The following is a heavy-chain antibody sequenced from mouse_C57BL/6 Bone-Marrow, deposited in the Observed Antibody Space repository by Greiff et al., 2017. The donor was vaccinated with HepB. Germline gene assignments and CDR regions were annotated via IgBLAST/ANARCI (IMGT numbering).Heavy chain of an antibody. Sequence: EVKLMESGPGLVKPSQSLSLTCSVTGYSITSGYYWNWIRQFPGNKLEWMGYISYDGSNNYNPSLKNRISITRDTSQNQFFLKLNSVTTEDTATYYCAITTVVATDYWGQGTSVTVSS. V-gene: IGHV3-6*01. CDR2: ISYDGSN. J-gene: IGHJ4*01. CDR1: GYSITSGYY. D-gene: IGHD1-1*01. CDR3: AITTVVATDY.